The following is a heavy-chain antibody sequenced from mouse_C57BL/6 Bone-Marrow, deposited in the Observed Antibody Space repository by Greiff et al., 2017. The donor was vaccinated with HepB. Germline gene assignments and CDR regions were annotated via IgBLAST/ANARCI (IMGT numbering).Heavy chain of an antibody. Sequence: VQLQQPGAELVMPGASVKLSCKASGYTFTSYWMHWVKQRPGQGLEWIGEIDPSDSYTNYNQKFKGKSTLTVDQSSSTAYMQLSSLTSEDSAVYYCARLATVVATDYAMDYWGQGTSVTVSS. CDR1: GYTFTSYW. J-gene: IGHJ4*01. CDR2: IDPSDSYT. V-gene: IGHV1-69*01. CDR3: ARLATVVATDYAMDY. D-gene: IGHD1-1*01.